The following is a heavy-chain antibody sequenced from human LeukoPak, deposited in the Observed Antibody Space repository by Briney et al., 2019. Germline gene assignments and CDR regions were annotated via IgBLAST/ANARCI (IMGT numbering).Heavy chain of an antibody. D-gene: IGHD2-15*01. J-gene: IGHJ4*02. CDR2: IRYDGSNK. V-gene: IGHV3-30*02. CDR3: AKTRPVVVVAADFDY. Sequence: GGSLRLACAASGFTFSSYGMHWVRQAPGKGLEWVAFIRYDGSNKYYADSVKGRFTISRDNSKNTLYLQMNSLRAEDTAVYYCAKTRPVVVVAADFDYWGQGTLVTVSS. CDR1: GFTFSSYG.